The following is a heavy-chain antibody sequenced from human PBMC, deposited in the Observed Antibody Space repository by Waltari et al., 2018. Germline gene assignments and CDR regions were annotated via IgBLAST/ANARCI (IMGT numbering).Heavy chain of an antibody. V-gene: IGHV3-23*04. CDR2: ISGSGGST. CDR3: AKGRFSKDIVVVPAAMGH. J-gene: IGHJ4*02. Sequence: EVQLVESGGGLVQPGGSLRLSCAASGFTFSSYAISWVRPAPGKGLEWVSAISGSGGSTYYADSVKGRFTISRDNSKNTLYLKMNSLRAEDTAVYYCAKGRFSKDIVVVPAAMGHWGQGTLVTVSS. D-gene: IGHD2-2*01. CDR1: GFTFSSYA.